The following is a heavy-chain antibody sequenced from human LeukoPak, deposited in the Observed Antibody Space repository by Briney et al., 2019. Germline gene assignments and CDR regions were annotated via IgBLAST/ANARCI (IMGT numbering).Heavy chain of an antibody. CDR1: DGSFSNYY. CDR3: ARGGAARLHFQN. V-gene: IGHV4-34*01. D-gene: IGHD6-6*01. Sequence: SETLSLTCAVYDGSFSNYYWSWIRQPPGKGLEWIGEINHSGSTNYNPSLKSRVTISVETSKNQFSLNLNSVTAADTAVYYCARGGAARLHFQNWGQGTLVTVSS. CDR2: INHSGST. J-gene: IGHJ1*01.